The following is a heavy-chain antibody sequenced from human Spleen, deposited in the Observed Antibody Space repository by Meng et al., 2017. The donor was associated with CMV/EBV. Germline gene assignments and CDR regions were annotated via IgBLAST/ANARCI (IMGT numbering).Heavy chain of an antibody. J-gene: IGHJ3*02. Sequence: GESLKISCAASGFNFRNYGMHWVRQAPGKGLEWVAFIRFDGSNEQYAGSVKGRFTISRDNAKNSLYLQMNSLRAEDTAVYYCAREIYPYAHAFDIWGQGTMVTVSS. D-gene: IGHD2-2*01. V-gene: IGHV3-30*02. CDR2: IRFDGSNE. CDR3: AREIYPYAHAFDI. CDR1: GFNFRNYG.